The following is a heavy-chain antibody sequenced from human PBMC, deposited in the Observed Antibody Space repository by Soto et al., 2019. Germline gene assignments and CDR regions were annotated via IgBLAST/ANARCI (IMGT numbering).Heavy chain of an antibody. CDR2: INHSGST. CDR1: GGSFSGYY. D-gene: IGHD3-3*01. CDR3: ARRYYDFWSPINWFDP. J-gene: IGHJ5*02. Sequence: PSETLSLTCAVYGGSFSGYYWIWIRQPPGKGLEWIGEINHSGSTNYNPSPKSRVTISVDTSKNQFSLKLSSVTAADTAVYYCARRYYDFWSPINWFDPWGQGTLVTVSS. V-gene: IGHV4-34*01.